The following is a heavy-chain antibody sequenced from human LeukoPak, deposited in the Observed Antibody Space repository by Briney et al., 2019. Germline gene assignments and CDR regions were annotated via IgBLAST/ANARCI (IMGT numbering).Heavy chain of an antibody. CDR2: INHSGST. Sequence: SETLSLTCTVSGGSISSYYWSWIRQPPGKGLEWIGEINHSGSTNYNPSLKSRVTISVDTSKNQFSLKLSSVTAADTAVYYCASGVGATTVTYYMDVWGKGTTVTVSS. CDR3: ASGVGATTVTYYMDV. V-gene: IGHV4-34*01. CDR1: GGSISSYY. J-gene: IGHJ6*03. D-gene: IGHD1-26*01.